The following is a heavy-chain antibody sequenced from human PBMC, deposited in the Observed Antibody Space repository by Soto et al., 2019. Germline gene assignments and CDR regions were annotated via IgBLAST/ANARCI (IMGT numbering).Heavy chain of an antibody. CDR2: IYYSGST. CDR1: GGSISSSSYY. CDR3: AKRITMIVVESHAFDI. D-gene: IGHD3-22*01. V-gene: IGHV4-39*01. Sequence: QLQLQESGPGLVKPSETLSLTCTVAGGSISSSSYYWGWIRQPPGKGLEWIGSIYYSGSTYYNPSLKSRVTISVDTSKNQFSLKLSSVTAADTAVYYCAKRITMIVVESHAFDIWGQGTMVTVSS. J-gene: IGHJ3*02.